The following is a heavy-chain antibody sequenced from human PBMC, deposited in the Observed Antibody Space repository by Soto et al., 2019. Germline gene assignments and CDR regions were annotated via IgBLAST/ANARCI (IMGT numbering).Heavy chain of an antibody. CDR3: ARGLPPNWNDRDY. J-gene: IGHJ4*02. CDR1: GCTFSSYA. CDR2: IIPIFGTA. D-gene: IGHD1-20*01. V-gene: IGHV1-69*13. Sequence: GASVKVSCKASGCTFSSYAISWVRQAPGQGLEWMGGIIPIFGTANYAQKFQGRVTITADESTSTAYMELSSLRSEDTAVYYCARGLPPNWNDRDYWGQGTLVTVSS.